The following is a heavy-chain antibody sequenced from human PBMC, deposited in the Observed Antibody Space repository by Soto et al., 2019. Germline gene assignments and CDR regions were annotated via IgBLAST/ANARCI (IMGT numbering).Heavy chain of an antibody. V-gene: IGHV1-69*13. CDR1: GYTFTSYA. Sequence: ASVKVSCKASGYTFTSYAISWVRQAPGQGLEWMGGIIPIFGTANYAQKFQGRVTITADESTSTAYMELSSLRSEDTAVYYCAREHRYSSSWLTGLIAYDAFDIWGQGTMVTVSS. CDR3: AREHRYSSSWLTGLIAYDAFDI. D-gene: IGHD6-13*01. CDR2: IIPIFGTA. J-gene: IGHJ3*02.